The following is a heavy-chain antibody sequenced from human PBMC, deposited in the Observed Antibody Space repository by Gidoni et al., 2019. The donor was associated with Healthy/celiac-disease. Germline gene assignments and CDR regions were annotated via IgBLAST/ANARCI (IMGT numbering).Heavy chain of an antibody. J-gene: IGHJ2*01. Sequence: EVQLVQSGAEVQKPGESLKISCKGSGYSFTSYWIGWVRQMPGKGLEWMGIIYPGDSDNRYSPSFQGQVTISADKSISTAYRQWSSLKASDTAMYYWARPQAAEHYWYFDLWGRGTLVTVSS. CDR2: IYPGDSDN. V-gene: IGHV5-51*01. CDR3: ARPQAAEHYWYFDL. CDR1: GYSFTSYW. D-gene: IGHD6-25*01.